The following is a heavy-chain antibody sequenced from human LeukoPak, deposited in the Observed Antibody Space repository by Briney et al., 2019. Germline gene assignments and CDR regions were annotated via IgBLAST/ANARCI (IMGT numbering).Heavy chain of an antibody. D-gene: IGHD6-6*01. CDR3: ATSIAAAFDY. J-gene: IGHJ4*02. CDR2: ISNDGSKK. CDR1: GFTFSSYG. Sequence: GGSLRLSCAASGFTFSSYGMHWVRQAPGKGLDWVAVISNDGSKKYYADSVKGRFTISRDNSKNTLSLQVSSLRTEDTAVYYCATSIAAAFDYWGQGTLVTVSS. V-gene: IGHV3-30*03.